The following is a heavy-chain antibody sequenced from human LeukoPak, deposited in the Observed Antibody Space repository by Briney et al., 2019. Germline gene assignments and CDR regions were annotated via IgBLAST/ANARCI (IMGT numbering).Heavy chain of an antibody. CDR3: AKGRYYDILTGIFDY. V-gene: IGHV3-23*01. Sequence: PGGSLRLSCVASGLTFNTYPMAWVRQAPGKGLEWVSRISGGGDATYYTDSVKGRFTISRDNSKNTLFLQMNSLRAEDTAVYYCAKGRYYDILTGIFDYWGQGTLVTVSS. CDR2: ISGGGDAT. CDR1: GLTFNTYP. D-gene: IGHD3-9*01. J-gene: IGHJ4*02.